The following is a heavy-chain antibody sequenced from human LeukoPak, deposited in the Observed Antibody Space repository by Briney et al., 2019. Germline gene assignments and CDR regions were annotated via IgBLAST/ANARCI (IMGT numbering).Heavy chain of an antibody. CDR2: INHRGST. V-gene: IGHV4-34*01. J-gene: IGHJ3*02. CDR1: SGTFSGYY. Sequence: SETLSLTCAVYSGTFSGYYWSWIRQPPGKGLEWIGEINHRGSTNYNPSLKSRVTISVDTSKNQVSLKLNSVTAADTAGYYCARGHIVVVVATTRSDAFDMWGQGTMVTVSS. D-gene: IGHD2-15*01. CDR3: ARGHIVVVVATTRSDAFDM.